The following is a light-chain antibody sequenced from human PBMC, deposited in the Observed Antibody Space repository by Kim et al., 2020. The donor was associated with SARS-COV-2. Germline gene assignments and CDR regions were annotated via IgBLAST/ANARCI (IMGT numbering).Light chain of an antibody. CDR1: SLRSYY. CDR2: GKD. Sequence: ALGQTVRITCQGDSLRSYYASCYQQKPGQAPIVVIYGKDNRPSGIPDRFSGSSSGNTASLTITGTQAEDEADYYCNSRDSSGNHVLFGGGTQLTVL. V-gene: IGLV3-19*01. J-gene: IGLJ2*01. CDR3: NSRDSSGNHVL.